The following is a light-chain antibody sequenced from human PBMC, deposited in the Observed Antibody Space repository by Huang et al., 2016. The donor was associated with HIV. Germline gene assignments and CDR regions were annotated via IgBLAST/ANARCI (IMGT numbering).Light chain of an antibody. Sequence: IQMTQSPSSLSASVGDRVTFTCRASQSIDGYLNWYQQKPGKAPKLLISSASTLHTVVPPRFSGSGSGADYTLIIDNLQPDDFATYFCQQRYSTLITFGQGSRLDTK. CDR3: QQRYSTLIT. V-gene: IGKV1-39*01. J-gene: IGKJ5*01. CDR1: QSIDGY. CDR2: SAS.